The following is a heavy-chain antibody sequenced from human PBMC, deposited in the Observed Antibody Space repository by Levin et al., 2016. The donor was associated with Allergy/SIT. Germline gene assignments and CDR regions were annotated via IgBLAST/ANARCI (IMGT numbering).Heavy chain of an antibody. J-gene: IGHJ6*02. CDR1: GFTFSNYW. V-gene: IGHV3-7*03. CDR3: GRENVDTSMVRGQYRYYYNGMDV. CDR2: IRQDGGEN. Sequence: GESLKISCAASGFTFSNYWMSWVRQAPGKGLEWVANIRQDGGENHYVDSVKGRFTISRDNSKNTLYLQMNNLSADDTAVYYCGRENVDTSMVRGQYRYYYNGMDVWGQGTTVTVSS. D-gene: IGHD5-18*01.